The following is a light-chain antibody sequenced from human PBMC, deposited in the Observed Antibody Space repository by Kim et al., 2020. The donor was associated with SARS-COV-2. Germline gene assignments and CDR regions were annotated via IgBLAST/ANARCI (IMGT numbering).Light chain of an antibody. Sequence: EIVLTQSPGTLSLSPGERATLSCRASQSVSSNYLAWYQQKPGQAPRLLIYGASSRATGIPDRFSGSGSGTDFTLTISRLEPEDFAVYYCQQYSRSPRTFGLGTKVDIK. J-gene: IGKJ1*01. CDR2: GAS. CDR3: QQYSRSPRT. CDR1: QSVSSNY. V-gene: IGKV3-20*01.